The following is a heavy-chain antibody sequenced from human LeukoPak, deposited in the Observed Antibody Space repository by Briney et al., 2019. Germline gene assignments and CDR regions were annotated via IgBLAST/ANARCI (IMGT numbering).Heavy chain of an antibody. CDR2: IYPDDSDT. J-gene: IGHJ4*02. V-gene: IGHV5-51*01. Sequence: GESLKISCKGSGYSFTSYWIGWVRQMPGKGLEWMGIIYPDDSDTRYSPSFRGQVIISADKSISTVYLQWSSLETSDIAMYYCARQGIYDYLDSWGQGTLITVSS. D-gene: IGHD2/OR15-2a*01. CDR1: GYSFTSYW. CDR3: ARQGIYDYLDS.